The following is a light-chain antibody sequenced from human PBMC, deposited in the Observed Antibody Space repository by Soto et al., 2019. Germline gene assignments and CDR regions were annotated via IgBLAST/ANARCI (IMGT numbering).Light chain of an antibody. J-gene: IGLJ1*01. CDR1: SSNIGAGYD. CDR3: QSYDSYVSGYV. V-gene: IGLV1-40*01. CDR2: RNS. Sequence: QSVLTQPPSVSGAPGQRVTISCTGSSSNIGAGYDVHWYQQLPGTAPKFLIYRNSNRPSGVPDRFSGSKSGTSASLAITGLQAEDEADYYCQSYDSYVSGYVFGTGTKPTVL.